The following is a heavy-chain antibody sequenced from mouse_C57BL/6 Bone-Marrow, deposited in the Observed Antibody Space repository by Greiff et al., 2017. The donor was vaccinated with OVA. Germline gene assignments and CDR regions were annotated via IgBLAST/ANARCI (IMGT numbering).Heavy chain of an antibody. J-gene: IGHJ4*01. CDR1: GYTFTDYY. V-gene: IGHV1-75*01. CDR2: IFPGSGST. CDR3: ARWRVVATDYAMDY. Sequence: QVQLKESGPELVKPGASVKISCKASGYTFTDYYINWVKQRPGQGLEWIGWIFPGSGSTYYNEKFKGKATLTVDKSSSTAYMLLSSLTSEDSAVYFCARWRVVATDYAMDYWGQGTSVTVSS. D-gene: IGHD1-1*01.